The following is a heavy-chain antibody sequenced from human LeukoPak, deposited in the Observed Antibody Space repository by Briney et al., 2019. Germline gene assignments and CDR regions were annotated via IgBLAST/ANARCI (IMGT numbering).Heavy chain of an antibody. CDR2: INQDGSER. V-gene: IGHV3-7*05. Sequence: GGSLRLSCAASGFTFNSYWISWGRQAPGKGLEWLANINQDGSERYYVDSVKGRFTISRDNAKNSLYLQMNSLRAEDTAVYYCTTFYTRLTDYWGQGTLVTVSS. CDR1: GFTFNSYW. D-gene: IGHD2/OR15-2a*01. J-gene: IGHJ4*02. CDR3: TTFYTRLTDY.